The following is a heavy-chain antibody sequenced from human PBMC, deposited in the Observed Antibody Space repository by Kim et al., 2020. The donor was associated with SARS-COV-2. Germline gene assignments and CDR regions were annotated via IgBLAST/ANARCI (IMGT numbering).Heavy chain of an antibody. D-gene: IGHD5-12*01. V-gene: IGHV3-7*04. CDR3: ARGWMPDY. Sequence: GGSLRLSCAASGFTFSSYWMSWVRQAPGKGLEWVASIKKDGSLKDYVDPVKGRFTISRDNAKNSLSLLMNSLRPEDTAVYFCARGWMPDYWGQGTLVTVSS. CDR1: GFTFSSYW. CDR2: IKKDGSLK. J-gene: IGHJ4*02.